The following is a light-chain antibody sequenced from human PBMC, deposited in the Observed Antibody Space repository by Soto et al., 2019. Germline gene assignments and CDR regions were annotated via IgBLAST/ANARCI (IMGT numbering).Light chain of an antibody. CDR1: SSDVGSYNL. J-gene: IGLJ3*02. CDR2: EGS. Sequence: QSALTQPAAVSGSPGQSITISCTGTSSDVGSYNLVSWYQQHPGKDPKLMIYEGSKRPSGVSNRFSGSKSGNTASLTISGLQAEDEADYYCCSYADSSTRVFGGGTKLTVL. CDR3: CSYADSSTRV. V-gene: IGLV2-23*01.